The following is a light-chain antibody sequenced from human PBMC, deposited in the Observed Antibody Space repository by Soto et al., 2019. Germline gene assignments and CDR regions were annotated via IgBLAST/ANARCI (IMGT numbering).Light chain of an antibody. CDR3: ALYLGGGITV. CDR1: SGSVSITSY. J-gene: IGLJ3*02. Sequence: QAVVTQEPSISVSPGGTVTLTCGLTSGSVSITSYPSWFQQTPGQAPRTLIYSTNTRSSGVSDRFSGSILGSKAALTITGAQAADESHYYCALYLGGGITVFGGGNKLTVL. CDR2: STN. V-gene: IGLV8-61*01.